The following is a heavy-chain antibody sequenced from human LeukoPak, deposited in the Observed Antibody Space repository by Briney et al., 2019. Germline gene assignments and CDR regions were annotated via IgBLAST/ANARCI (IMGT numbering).Heavy chain of an antibody. D-gene: IGHD1-26*01. CDR1: GFTVSGNY. V-gene: IGHV3-66*04. CDR3: ARRSGSYAYFDY. J-gene: IGHJ4*02. Sequence: QSGGSLRLSCAASGFTVSGNYLSWVRQAPGKGLEWVSVIYSGGGTNYGDSVKGRFTIFRDNSKNTVYLQMNSLRAEDTAVYYCARRSGSYAYFDYWGQGTLVTVSS. CDR2: IYSGGGT.